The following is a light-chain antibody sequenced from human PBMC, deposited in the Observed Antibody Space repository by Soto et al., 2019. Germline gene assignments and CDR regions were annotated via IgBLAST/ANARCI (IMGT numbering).Light chain of an antibody. CDR3: QQGYNFPRA. V-gene: IGKV1-12*01. J-gene: IGKJ1*01. CDR1: QPISSW. CDR2: PAS. Sequence: DIQMTQSPSSISVSVGDRVTITCRASQPISSWLAWYQQVPGQAPYLLIYPASTLQSGVPSRFSGSGSGTDFTLTINSLQPEDFATYYCQQGYNFPRAFGQGTKVDI.